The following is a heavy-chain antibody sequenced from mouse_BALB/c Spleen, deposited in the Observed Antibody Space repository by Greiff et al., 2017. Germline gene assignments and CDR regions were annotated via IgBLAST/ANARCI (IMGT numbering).Heavy chain of an antibody. J-gene: IGHJ4*01. CDR1: GYTFTDYA. D-gene: IGHD3-3*01. CDR3: ARGGLTGAMDY. Sequence: QVQLQQSGAELVGPGVSVKISCKGSGYTFTDYAMHWVKQSHAKSLEWIGVISTYYGDASYNQKFKGKATMTVDKSSSTAYMELARLTSEDSAIYYCARGGLTGAMDYWGQGTSVTVSS. V-gene: IGHV1S137*01. CDR2: ISTYYGDA.